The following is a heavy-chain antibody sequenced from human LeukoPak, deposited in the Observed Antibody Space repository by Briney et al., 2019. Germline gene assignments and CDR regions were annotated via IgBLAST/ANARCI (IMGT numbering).Heavy chain of an antibody. CDR2: ISSSSSYI. CDR1: GFTFSSYS. CDR3: ARDRGGGTEQWPLYYFDY. J-gene: IGHJ4*02. Sequence: PGGSLRLSCAASGFTFSSYSMNWVRQAPGKGLEWVSSISSSSSYIYYADSVKGRFTISRDNAKNSPYLQMNSLRAEDTAVYYCARDRGGGTEQWPLYYFDYWGQGTLVTVSS. D-gene: IGHD6-19*01. V-gene: IGHV3-21*01.